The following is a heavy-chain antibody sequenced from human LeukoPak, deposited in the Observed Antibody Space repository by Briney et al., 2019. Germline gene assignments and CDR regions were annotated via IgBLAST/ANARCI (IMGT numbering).Heavy chain of an antibody. Sequence: SETLSLTCTVSGYSISSGYYWGWIRQPPGKGLEWIGSIYHSGSTYYNPSLKSRVTISVDTSKNQFSLKLSSVTAADTAVYYCARGRGLRYFDWLSLDYWGQGTLVTVSS. CDR3: ARGRGLRYFDWLSLDY. D-gene: IGHD3-9*01. CDR1: GYSISSGYY. J-gene: IGHJ4*02. CDR2: IYHSGST. V-gene: IGHV4-38-2*02.